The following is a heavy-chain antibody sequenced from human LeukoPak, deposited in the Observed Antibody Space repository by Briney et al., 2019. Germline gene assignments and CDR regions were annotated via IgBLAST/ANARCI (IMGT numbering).Heavy chain of an antibody. CDR3: ARSPLEAGYCFDP. V-gene: IGHV4-39*01. Sequence: SETLSLTCTVSGGSISSSSYYWGWIRQPPGKGLEWIGSIYYSGSTYYNPSLKSRVTISVDTSKNQFSLKLSSVTAADTAVYYCARSPLEAGYCFDPWGQGTLVTVSS. D-gene: IGHD6-19*01. CDR2: IYYSGST. CDR1: GGSISSSSYY. J-gene: IGHJ5*02.